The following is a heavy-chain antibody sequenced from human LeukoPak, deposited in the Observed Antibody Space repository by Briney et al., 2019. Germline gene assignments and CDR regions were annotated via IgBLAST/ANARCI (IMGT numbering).Heavy chain of an antibody. CDR2: ISYDGSNK. CDR3: AKDSARGVTTVVSFDY. Sequence: GGSLRLSCAASGFTFSSYGIHWVRQAPGKGLEWVALISYDGSNKYYVDSVKGRFTISRDNSKNTLYLQMNSLRAEDTAVYYCAKDSARGVTTVVSFDYWGQGTLVTVSS. J-gene: IGHJ4*02. CDR1: GFTFSSYG. V-gene: IGHV3-30*18. D-gene: IGHD4-23*01.